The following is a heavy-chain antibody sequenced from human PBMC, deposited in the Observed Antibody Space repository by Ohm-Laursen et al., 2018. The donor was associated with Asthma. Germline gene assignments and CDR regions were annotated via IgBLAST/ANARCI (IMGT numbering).Heavy chain of an antibody. V-gene: IGHV4-59*02. CDR3: PRLDWVRSMFDS. CDR1: GGSVSGYD. CDR2: IQSSGGA. J-gene: IGHJ4*02. D-gene: IGHD3-9*01. Sequence: SDTLSLTCAVSGGSVSGYDWSWVRQAPGRELEWIAYIQSSGGANYNPSLQSRVTLSLDTSKNQVSLRLSSVTAADTALYFCPRLDWVRSMFDSWGPGIQVLVSS.